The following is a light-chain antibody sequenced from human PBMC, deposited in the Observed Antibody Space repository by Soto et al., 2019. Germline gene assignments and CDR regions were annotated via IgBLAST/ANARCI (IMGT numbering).Light chain of an antibody. Sequence: IVLTQSPGTLSLSPVEIATLSFMASQSVSSSYLAWYQQKPGQAPRLPIYGASSRATGIPDRFSGSGSGTDFTLTISRLETEDFAVYYCQQYGSSGTFGQGTKVDI. CDR1: QSVSSSY. J-gene: IGKJ1*01. V-gene: IGKV3-20*01. CDR2: GAS. CDR3: QQYGSSGT.